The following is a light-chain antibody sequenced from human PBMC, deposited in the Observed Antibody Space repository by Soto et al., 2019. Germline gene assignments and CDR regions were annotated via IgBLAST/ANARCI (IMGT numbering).Light chain of an antibody. CDR1: QSVSSSY. J-gene: IGKJ2*03. V-gene: IGKV3-20*01. CDR3: QQYGNSPPHS. CDR2: GAS. Sequence: EIVLTQSPGTLSLSPGERATLSCRASQSVSSSYLAWYQQKPGQAPRLLIYGASSGATGIPDRFSGSGSGTDFTLTISRLEPEDFAVYYCQQYGNSPPHSFGQGTKVDIK.